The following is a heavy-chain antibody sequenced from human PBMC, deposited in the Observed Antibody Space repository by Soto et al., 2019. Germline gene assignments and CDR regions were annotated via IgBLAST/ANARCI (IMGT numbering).Heavy chain of an antibody. CDR3: ARGRGGYDFWSGSGMDV. D-gene: IGHD3-3*01. V-gene: IGHV1-69*13. J-gene: IGHJ6*02. CDR2: IIPIFGTA. CDR1: GGTFSSYA. Sequence: ASVKVSCKASGGTFSSYAISWVRQAPGQGLEWMGGIIPIFGTANYAQKFQGRVTITADESTSTAYLELSSLRSEDTAVYYCARGRGGYDFWSGSGMDVWGQGTTVTVSS.